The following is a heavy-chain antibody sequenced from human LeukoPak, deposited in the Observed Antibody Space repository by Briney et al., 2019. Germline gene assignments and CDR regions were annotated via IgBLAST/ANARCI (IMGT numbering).Heavy chain of an antibody. CDR3: AKSLSYYGSGTPGPFDY. Sequence: GGSLRLSCAASGFTFSSYAMHWVRQAPGKGLEWVAVISYDGSNKYYADSVKGRFTISRDNSKNTLYLQMNSLRAEDTAVYYCAKSLSYYGSGTPGPFDYWGQGTLVTVSS. V-gene: IGHV3-30*18. D-gene: IGHD3-10*01. CDR2: ISYDGSNK. J-gene: IGHJ4*02. CDR1: GFTFSSYA.